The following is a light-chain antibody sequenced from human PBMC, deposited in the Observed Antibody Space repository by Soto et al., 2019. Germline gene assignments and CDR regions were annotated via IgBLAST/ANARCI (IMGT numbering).Light chain of an antibody. J-gene: IGKJ1*01. CDR3: QQYETFSGT. V-gene: IGKV1-5*03. CDR2: KAS. Sequence: DIQMTQSPSTLSASVGDRVTITCRASQSISSWVAWYQQKPGKGPKLLIYKASHLESGVPSRFSGSGSGTEFTLTISSLQPGDFATYYCQQYETFSGTFGPGTKVDIK. CDR1: QSISSW.